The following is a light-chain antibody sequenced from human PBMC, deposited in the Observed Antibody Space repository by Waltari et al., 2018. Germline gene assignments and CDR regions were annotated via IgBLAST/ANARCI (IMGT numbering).Light chain of an antibody. CDR2: ENT. V-gene: IGLV1-51*02. CDR3: GTWDSSLSGAV. Sequence: QSVLTQPPSVSAAPGQRVTISCSGGSSNIWNNYVSWYRHFPGTAPKPLIYENTERPSGSPGRFSGSKSGTSATLDITGLQAEGEAGYYCGTWDSSLSGAVFGGGTHLTVL. J-gene: IGLJ7*01. CDR1: SSNIWNNY.